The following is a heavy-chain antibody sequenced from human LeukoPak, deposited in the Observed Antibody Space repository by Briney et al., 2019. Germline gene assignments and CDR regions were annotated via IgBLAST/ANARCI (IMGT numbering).Heavy chain of an antibody. CDR2: INSDGSIT. V-gene: IGHV3-74*01. J-gene: IGHJ6*03. Sequence: PGGSLRLSCAASGFTFSSYWMHWVRQAPGKGLVWVSRINSDGSITNYADSVKGRFTISRDNAKNSLYLQMNSLRAEDTAVYYCAGYYDFWSGLSPYYYYYMDVWGKGTTVTVSS. CDR1: GFTFSSYW. D-gene: IGHD3-3*01. CDR3: AGYYDFWSGLSPYYYYYMDV.